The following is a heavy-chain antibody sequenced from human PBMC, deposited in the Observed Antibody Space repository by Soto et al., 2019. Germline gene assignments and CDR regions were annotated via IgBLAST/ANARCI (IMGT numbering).Heavy chain of an antibody. Sequence: TSVKVSCKAAGDTFTSYGMSWVRQAPEQGLDWMEWISAYNGNTNYAQKLQGRVTMTTDTSTSTAYMELRSLRSDDTAVYYCARALGYCSGGSCYDHYYYYMDVWGKGTTVTVSS. CDR1: GDTFTSYG. V-gene: IGHV1-18*01. CDR2: ISAYNGNT. D-gene: IGHD2-15*01. J-gene: IGHJ6*03. CDR3: ARALGYCSGGSCYDHYYYYMDV.